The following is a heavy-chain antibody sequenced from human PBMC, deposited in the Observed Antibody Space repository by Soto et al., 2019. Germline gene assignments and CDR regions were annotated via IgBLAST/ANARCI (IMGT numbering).Heavy chain of an antibody. CDR2: ISNNGAHT. CDR3: ARRGYGSRWPNVYMVV. D-gene: IGHD6-13*01. Sequence: AQLVESGGGLVQPGGSLRLSCAASGFTFSNYEMHWVRQAPGKGLEYVSGISNNGAHTDYAKSVKGRFTISRDNSENTLYLQMGSLRAEDMALYYCARRGYGSRWPNVYMVVWGKGTTVTVSS. CDR1: GFTFSNYE. J-gene: IGHJ6*03. V-gene: IGHV3-64*01.